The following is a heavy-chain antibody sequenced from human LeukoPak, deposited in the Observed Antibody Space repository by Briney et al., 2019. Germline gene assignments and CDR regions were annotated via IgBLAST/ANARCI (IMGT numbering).Heavy chain of an antibody. CDR1: GYTFTGYY. CDR3: ARACPYWYYDSSGCFDY. V-gene: IGHV1-2*06. D-gene: IGHD3-22*01. CDR2: INPNSGGT. J-gene: IGHJ4*02. Sequence: GASVKVSCKASGYTFTGYYMHWVRQAPGQGLEWMGRINPNSGGTNYAQKFQGRVTMTRDTSISTAYMELSRLRSDDTAVYYCARACPYWYYDSSGCFDYWGQGTLVTVSS.